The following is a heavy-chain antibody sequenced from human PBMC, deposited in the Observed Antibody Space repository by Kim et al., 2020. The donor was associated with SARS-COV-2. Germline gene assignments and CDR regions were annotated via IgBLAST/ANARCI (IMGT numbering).Heavy chain of an antibody. CDR1: GFTFSSYA. D-gene: IGHD3-9*01. CDR3: ARGSYYDILTGATYFDY. V-gene: IGHV3-30-3*01. CDR2: ISYDGSNK. Sequence: GRSLRLSCAASGFTFSSYAMHWVRQAPGKGLEWVAVISYDGSNKYYADSVKGRFTISRDNSKNTLYLQMNSLRAEDTAVYYCARGSYYDILTGATYFDYWGQGTLVTVSS. J-gene: IGHJ4*02.